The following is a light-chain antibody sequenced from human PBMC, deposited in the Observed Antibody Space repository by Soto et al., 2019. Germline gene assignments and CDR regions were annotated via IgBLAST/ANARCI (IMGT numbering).Light chain of an antibody. V-gene: IGKV1-5*01. CDR2: DAS. Sequence: DIQMTQSPATLAASLGDRVTITCGASQSISIWLAWYQQKPGKAPKLLIYDASSLESGVPSRFRGSGSGTEFTLTISSLQPDDFAPYYCQQYNSYSWTFGQGTKVDIK. CDR3: QQYNSYSWT. CDR1: QSISIW. J-gene: IGKJ1*01.